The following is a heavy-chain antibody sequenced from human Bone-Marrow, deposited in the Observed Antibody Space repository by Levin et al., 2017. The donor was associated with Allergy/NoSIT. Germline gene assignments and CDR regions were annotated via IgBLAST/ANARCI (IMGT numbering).Heavy chain of an antibody. CDR2: IDPDGSVT. CDR3: AKPYSYGSGSYYSAFNL. CDR1: GFTFSSYA. Sequence: GESLKISCAASGFTFSSYAMSWVRRTPEKGLEWVSLIDPDGSVTHYADSVAGRFIISRDNSKNTLHLHMSSLRAEDTAVYFCAKPYSYGSGSYYSAFNLWGQGTMVTVSS. J-gene: IGHJ3*01. V-gene: IGHV3-23*03. D-gene: IGHD3-10*01.